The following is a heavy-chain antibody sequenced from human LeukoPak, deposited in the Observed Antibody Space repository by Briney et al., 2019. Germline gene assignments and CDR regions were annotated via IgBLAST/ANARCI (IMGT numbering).Heavy chain of an antibody. CDR2: ISAYNGNT. J-gene: IGHJ3*02. V-gene: IGHV1-18*01. Sequence: ASVKVSCKASGYTFTSYGISWVRQAPGQGLEWMGWISAYNGNTNYAQKLQGRVTMTTDTSTSTAYMELRSLRYDDTAMYYCARRTGYSSSWYTDPAFDIWGQGTMVTVSS. D-gene: IGHD6-13*01. CDR1: GYTFTSYG. CDR3: ARRTGYSSSWYTDPAFDI.